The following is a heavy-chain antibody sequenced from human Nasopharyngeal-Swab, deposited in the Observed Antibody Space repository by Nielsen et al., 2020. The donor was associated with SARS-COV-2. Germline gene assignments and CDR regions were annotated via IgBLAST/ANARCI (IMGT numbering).Heavy chain of an antibody. CDR3: ASLRYRYYYYGMDV. J-gene: IGHJ6*02. CDR2: IYYSGST. Sequence: GSLRLSCAASGFTFSDYYMSWIRQAPGKGLEWIGSIYYSGSTYYNPSLKSRVTISVDTSKNQFSLKLSSVTAADTAVYYCASLRYRYYYYGMDVWGQGTTVTVSS. D-gene: IGHD1-14*01. V-gene: IGHV4-59*05. CDR1: GFTFSDYY.